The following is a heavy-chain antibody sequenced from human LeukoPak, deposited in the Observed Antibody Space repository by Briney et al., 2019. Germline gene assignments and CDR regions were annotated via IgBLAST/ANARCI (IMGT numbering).Heavy chain of an antibody. CDR2: INHSGST. CDR1: GGSFSPYY. D-gene: IGHD2-21*02. Sequence: MPSETLSLTCAVYGGSFSPYYWSWIRQSPGKGLEWIGEINHSGSTNYNPSLKSRVTISVDTSKNQFSLRLSSVTAADTAVYYCARGGFYCGGDCYVDYWGQGTLVTVSS. V-gene: IGHV4-34*01. CDR3: ARGGFYCGGDCYVDY. J-gene: IGHJ4*02.